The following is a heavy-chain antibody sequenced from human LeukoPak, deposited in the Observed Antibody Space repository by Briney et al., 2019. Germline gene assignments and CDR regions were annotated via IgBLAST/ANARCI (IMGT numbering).Heavy chain of an antibody. CDR3: PRSLGYSYGYGTADY. D-gene: IGHD5-18*01. CDR2: IIPIFGTA. J-gene: IGHJ4*02. V-gene: IGHV1-69*13. CDR1: GGTFSSYA. Sequence: ASVRVSCKASGGTFSSYAISWVRQAPGQGLEWMGGIIPIFGTANYAQKFQGRVTITDDESTSTAYMELSSLRSEDTAVYYCPRSLGYSYGYGTADYWGQGILVTDSS.